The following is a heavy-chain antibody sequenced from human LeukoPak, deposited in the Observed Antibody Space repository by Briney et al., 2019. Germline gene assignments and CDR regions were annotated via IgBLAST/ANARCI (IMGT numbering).Heavy chain of an antibody. CDR3: ASGYCSSTSCYFLYYYGMDV. Sequence: GASVNVSCKASGGTFSSYAISWVRQAPGQGLEWMGGIIPIFGTANYAQKFQGRVTITADESTSTAYMEPSSLRSEDTAVYYCASGYCSSTSCYFLYYYGMDVWGQGTTVTVSS. V-gene: IGHV1-69*13. CDR2: IIPIFGTA. CDR1: GGTFSSYA. D-gene: IGHD2-2*01. J-gene: IGHJ6*02.